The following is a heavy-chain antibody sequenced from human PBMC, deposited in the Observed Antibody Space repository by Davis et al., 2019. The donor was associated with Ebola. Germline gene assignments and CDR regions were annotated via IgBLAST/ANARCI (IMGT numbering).Heavy chain of an antibody. J-gene: IGHJ6*02. Sequence: GESLKISCKGSGYNFPNYWIAWVRQMPGKGLEWMGVIYPTDSDTRYSPSFQGQVTISADKSINTAYLQWTSLKASDTAMYYCARHSSRGEGIDVWGQGTMVAVS. CDR3: ARHSSRGEGIDV. D-gene: IGHD2-21*01. V-gene: IGHV5-51*01. CDR1: GYNFPNYW. CDR2: IYPTDSDT.